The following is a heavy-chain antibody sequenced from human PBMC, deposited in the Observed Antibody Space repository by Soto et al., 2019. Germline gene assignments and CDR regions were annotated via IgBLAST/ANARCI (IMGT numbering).Heavy chain of an antibody. CDR1: GFTFSSYA. CDR3: AKDLYGDYRADY. Sequence: EVQLLESGGGLVQPGGSLRISCAASGFTFSSYAMTWVRQAPGKGLEWVSTISGSDGNTYYADSVKGRFTISRDNSKNTLYLQMNSLRAEDTALYFCAKDLYGDYRADYWGQGTLVTVSS. J-gene: IGHJ4*02. V-gene: IGHV3-23*01. D-gene: IGHD4-17*01. CDR2: ISGSDGNT.